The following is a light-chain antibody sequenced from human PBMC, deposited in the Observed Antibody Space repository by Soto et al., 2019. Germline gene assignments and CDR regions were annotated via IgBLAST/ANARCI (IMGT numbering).Light chain of an antibody. CDR1: NSDVGGYNY. CDR2: GVS. CDR3: SSYTDSSGRV. J-gene: IGLJ3*02. V-gene: IGLV2-11*01. Sequence: QSALTQPRSVSGSPGQSVTISCTGTNSDVGGYNYVSWYQQYPGKAPKLMISGVSERPSGVPDRFSGSKSGNTASLTISGLQAEDEADYYCSSYTDSSGRVFGGGTKVTVL.